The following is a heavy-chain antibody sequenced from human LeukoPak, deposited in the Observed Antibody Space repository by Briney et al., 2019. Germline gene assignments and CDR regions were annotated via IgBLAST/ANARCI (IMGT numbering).Heavy chain of an antibody. J-gene: IGHJ2*01. CDR1: GFTFSSYA. V-gene: IGHV3-64*02. CDR2: ISSNGGST. D-gene: IGHD2-15*01. CDR3: ARGRRYGLSDPWYFDL. Sequence: PEGSLRLSCAASGFTFSSYAMHWVRQAPGKGLEYVSAISSNGGSTYYADSVKGRFTISRDNSKNTLYLQMGSLRAEDMAVYYCARGRRYGLSDPWYFDLWGRGTLVTVSS.